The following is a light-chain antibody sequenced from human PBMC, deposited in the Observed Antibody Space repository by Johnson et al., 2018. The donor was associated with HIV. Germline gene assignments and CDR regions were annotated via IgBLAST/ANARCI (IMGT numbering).Light chain of an antibody. CDR1: SSNIGNNY. J-gene: IGLJ1*01. V-gene: IGLV1-51*01. Sequence: QSVLTQPPSVSAAPGQKVTISCSGSSSNIGNNYVSWYQQLPGTAPKLLIYDNNKRPSGIPDRFSGSTSGTPATLRITGLQTGDEAEYYCGTWDSSLSAYVFGTGAKVTVL. CDR3: GTWDSSLSAYV. CDR2: DNN.